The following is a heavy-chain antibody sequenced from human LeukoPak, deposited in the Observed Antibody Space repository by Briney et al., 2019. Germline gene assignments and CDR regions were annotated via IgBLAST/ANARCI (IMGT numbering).Heavy chain of an antibody. CDR2: IYYSGST. J-gene: IGHJ3*02. D-gene: IGHD3-9*01. CDR3: ARAKSDYDILTGYQPLDAAFDI. V-gene: IGHV4-61*01. Sequence: PSETLSLTCTVSGGSVSSGSYYWSWIRQPPGKGLEWIGYIYYSGSTNYNPSLKSRATISVDTSKNQFSLKLSSVTAADTAVYYCARAKSDYDILTGYQPLDAAFDIWGQGTMVTVSS. CDR1: GGSVSSGSYY.